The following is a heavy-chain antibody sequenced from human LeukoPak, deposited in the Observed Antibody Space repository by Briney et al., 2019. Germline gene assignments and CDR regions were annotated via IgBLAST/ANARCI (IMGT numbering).Heavy chain of an antibody. J-gene: IGHJ4*02. CDR2: IKQDGSDK. CDR1: GFTFTTFW. CDR3: ARGYSGYAY. D-gene: IGHD5-12*01. Sequence: GGSLRLSCAASGFTFTTFWMGWVRQAPGKGLEWVANIKQDGSDKYYVDSVKGRFTISRDNAKNSLYLQMNSLRAEDTALYYCARGYSGYAYWGRGTLVTVSS. V-gene: IGHV3-7*03.